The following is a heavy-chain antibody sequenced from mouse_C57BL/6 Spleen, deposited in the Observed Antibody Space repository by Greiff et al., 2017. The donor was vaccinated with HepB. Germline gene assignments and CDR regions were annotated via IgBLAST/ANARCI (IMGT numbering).Heavy chain of an antibody. CDR3: SRDEGYGNFWYFDV. CDR2: INYDGSST. Sequence: EVHLVESEGGLVQPGSSMKLSCTASGFTFSDYYMAWVRQVPEKGLEWVANINYDGSSTYYLDSLKSRFIISRDNAKNILYLQMSSLKSEDTATYYCSRDEGYGNFWYFDVWGTGTTVTVSS. J-gene: IGHJ1*03. D-gene: IGHD2-10*02. CDR1: GFTFSDYY. V-gene: IGHV5-16*01.